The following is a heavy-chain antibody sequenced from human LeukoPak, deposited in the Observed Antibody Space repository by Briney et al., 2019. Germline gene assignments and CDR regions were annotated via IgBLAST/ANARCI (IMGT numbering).Heavy chain of an antibody. CDR2: IYHSGST. V-gene: IGHV4-4*02. D-gene: IGHD3-16*01. CDR3: ARVKLGGTYYFDY. Sequence: PSGTLSLTCAVSGGSISSSNWWSWVRQPPGKGLEWIGEIYHSGSTNYNPSLKSRVTISVDKSKNQFSLKLSSVTAADTAVYYCARVKLGGTYYFDYWGQGTLVTVSS. CDR1: GGSISSSNW. J-gene: IGHJ4*02.